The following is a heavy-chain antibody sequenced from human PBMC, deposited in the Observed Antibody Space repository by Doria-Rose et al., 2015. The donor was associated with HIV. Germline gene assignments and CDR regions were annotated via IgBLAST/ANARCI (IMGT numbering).Heavy chain of an antibody. Sequence: QVTLKESGPVLVKPTETLTLTCTVSGVSLSSPGMGVSWIRQPPGKALEWLANIFSDDDRSYKTSLMSRLTISRGTSKSQVVLTMTDMDPVDTATYYCARIKSSRWYHKYYFDFWGQGTLVIVSA. V-gene: IGHV2-26*01. CDR2: IFSDDDR. CDR1: GVSLSSPGMG. CDR3: ARIKSSRWYHKYYFDF. D-gene: IGHD6-13*01. J-gene: IGHJ4*02.